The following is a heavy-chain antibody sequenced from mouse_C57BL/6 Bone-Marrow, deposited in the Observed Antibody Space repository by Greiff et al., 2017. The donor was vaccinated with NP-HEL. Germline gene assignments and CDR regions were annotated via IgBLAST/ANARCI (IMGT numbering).Heavy chain of an antibody. CDR2: ISSGGSYT. J-gene: IGHJ4*01. V-gene: IGHV5-6*02. D-gene: IGHD1-1*01. CDR1: GFTFSSYG. CDR3: ARRVYYYGSSYGNAMDY. Sequence: EVMLVESGGDLVKPGGSLKLSCAASGFTFSSYGMSWVRQTPDKRLEWVATISSGGSYTYYPDSVKGRFTISRDNAKNTLYLQMSSLKSEDTAMYYCARRVYYYGSSYGNAMDYWGQGTSVTVSS.